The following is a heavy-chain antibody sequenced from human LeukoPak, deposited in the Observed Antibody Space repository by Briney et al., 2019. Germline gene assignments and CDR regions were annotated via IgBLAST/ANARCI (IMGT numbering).Heavy chain of an antibody. D-gene: IGHD2/OR15-2a*01. Sequence: SETLSLTCTVSGGSISSYYWSWIRQPPGKGLEWIGYIYYSGSTNYNPSLKSRVTISVDTSKNQFSLKLSSVTAADTAVYYCARWANSAFDYWGQGTLVTVSS. CDR3: ARWANSAFDY. CDR2: IYYSGST. CDR1: GGSISSYY. V-gene: IGHV4-59*01. J-gene: IGHJ4*02.